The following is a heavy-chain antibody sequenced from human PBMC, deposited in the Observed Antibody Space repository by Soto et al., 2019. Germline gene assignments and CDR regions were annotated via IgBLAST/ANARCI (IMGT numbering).Heavy chain of an antibody. CDR3: ASPTKPLYYYYGMDV. V-gene: IGHV1-69*12. CDR2: IIPIFGTA. J-gene: IGHJ6*02. CDR1: GGTFSSYA. D-gene: IGHD1-1*01. Sequence: QVQLVQSGAEVKKPGSSVKVSCKASGGTFSSYAISWVRPAPGQGLEWMGGIIPIFGTANYAQKYQGRVTITADESTSTAYMELSSLRSEDTAVYYCASPTKPLYYYYGMDVWGQGTTVTVSS.